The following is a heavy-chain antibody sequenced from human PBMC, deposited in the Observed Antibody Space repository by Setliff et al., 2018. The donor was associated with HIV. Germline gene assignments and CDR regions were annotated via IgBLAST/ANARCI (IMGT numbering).Heavy chain of an antibody. V-gene: IGHV1-24*01. D-gene: IGHD6-13*01. CDR2: FDPEDGET. CDR1: GYTLTELS. J-gene: IGHJ1*01. Sequence: ASVKVSCKISGYTLTELSIHWVRQAPGKGLEWMANFDPEDGETFYAQKFQGRLTMTKDTSTDTAYMELSSLRSDDTAMYYCATDPGYSSTWYSESFQHWGQGTVVTVS. CDR3: ATDPGYSSTWYSESFQH.